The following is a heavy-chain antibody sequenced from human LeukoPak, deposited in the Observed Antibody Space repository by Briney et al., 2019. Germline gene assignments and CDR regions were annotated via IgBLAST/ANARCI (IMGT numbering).Heavy chain of an antibody. CDR2: ISYDGSNK. CDR3: AKDIRLYGDYGPFDY. CDR1: GFTFSSYG. Sequence: GESLRLSCAASGFTFSSYGMHWVRQAPGKGLEWVAVISYDGSNKYYADSVKGRFTISRDNSKNTLYLQMNSLRAEDTAVYYCAKDIRLYGDYGPFDYWGQGTLVTVSS. V-gene: IGHV3-30*19. J-gene: IGHJ4*02. D-gene: IGHD4-17*01.